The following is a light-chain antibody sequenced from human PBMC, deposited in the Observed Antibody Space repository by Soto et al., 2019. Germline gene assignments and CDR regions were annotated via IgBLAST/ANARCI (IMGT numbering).Light chain of an antibody. CDR1: QTTNTW. J-gene: IGKJ4*01. CDR3: QQYYSTPLT. V-gene: IGKV1-NL1*01. Sequence: GDRVTITCRASQTTNTWLAWYQQKPGTAPKLLIYDASSLEGGVPSRFSGSGSGTDYTLTISSLQPEDFATYYCQQYYSTPLTFGGGTKVDIK. CDR2: DAS.